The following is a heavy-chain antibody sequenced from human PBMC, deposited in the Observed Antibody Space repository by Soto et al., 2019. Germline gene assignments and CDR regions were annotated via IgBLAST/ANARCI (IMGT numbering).Heavy chain of an antibody. D-gene: IGHD3-10*01. CDR3: ARGSGSSGSYTVGFDY. CDR2: IYSGGST. V-gene: IGHV3-53*04. Sequence: EVQLVESRGGLVQPGGSLRLSCAASGFTVNSKYMNWVRQAPGKGLEWVSGIYSGGSTYYADSVKGRFVISRDNSKNTLYLQMNSLRTEDTAVYYCARGSGSSGSYTVGFDYWGQGTLVTVSS. J-gene: IGHJ4*02. CDR1: GFTVNSKY.